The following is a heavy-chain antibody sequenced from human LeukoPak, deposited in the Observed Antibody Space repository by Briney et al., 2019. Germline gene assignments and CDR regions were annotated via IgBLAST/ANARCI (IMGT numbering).Heavy chain of an antibody. D-gene: IGHD3-9*01. CDR2: IYYSGST. CDR3: ARSLTGYYTGHYFDY. J-gene: IGHJ4*02. V-gene: IGHV4-59*08. CDR1: GGSISSYY. Sequence: SETLSLTCTVSGGSISSYYWSWIRQPPGKGLEWIGYIYYSGSTNYNPSLKSRITISVDTSKNQFSLKLSSVTAAGTAVYYCARSLTGYYTGHYFDYWGQGTLVTVSS.